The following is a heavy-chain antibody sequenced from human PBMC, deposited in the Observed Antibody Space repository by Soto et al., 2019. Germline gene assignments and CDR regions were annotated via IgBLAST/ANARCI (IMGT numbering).Heavy chain of an antibody. V-gene: IGHV3-23*01. CDR1: GFTLSSYA. CDR3: AKARDSYYYYYMDV. J-gene: IGHJ6*03. CDR2: ISGSGGST. Sequence: GGSLRLSCAASGFTLSSYAMSWVRQAPGKGLEWVSAISGSGGSTYYADSVKGRFTISRDNSKNTLYLQMNSLRAEDTAVYYCAKARDSYYYYYMDVWGKGTTVTVSS.